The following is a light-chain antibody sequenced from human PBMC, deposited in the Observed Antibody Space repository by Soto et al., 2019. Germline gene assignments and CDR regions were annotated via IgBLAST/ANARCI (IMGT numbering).Light chain of an antibody. V-gene: IGKV3-20*01. CDR2: GAS. J-gene: IGKJ1*01. Sequence: EIVLTQSPGTLSLSPGERATLSCRASQSVSSSYLAWYQQKPGQAPRLLIYGASSRATGIPDRFSGSGSGTDFTLTISRLEPEDFALHYCQQYGSSRWTFGQGTKVEIK. CDR1: QSVSSSY. CDR3: QQYGSSRWT.